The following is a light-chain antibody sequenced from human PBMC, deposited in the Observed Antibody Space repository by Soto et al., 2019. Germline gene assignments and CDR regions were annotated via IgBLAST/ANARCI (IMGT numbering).Light chain of an antibody. CDR3: SSYTTSTTQV. CDR1: SSDVGSYNY. CDR2: EVR. V-gene: IGLV2-14*01. Sequence: QSALTQPASVSGSPGQSITISCTGTSSDVGSYNYVSWYQQHPGKAPKLMIYEVRNRPSGVSDRLSGSKSGKTASLTIFGLQAEDEADYYCSSYTTSTTQVFGGGTQLTVL. J-gene: IGLJ2*01.